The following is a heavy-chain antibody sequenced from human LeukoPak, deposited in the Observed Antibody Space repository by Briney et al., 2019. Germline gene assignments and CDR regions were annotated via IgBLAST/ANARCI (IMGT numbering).Heavy chain of an antibody. D-gene: IGHD2-15*01. J-gene: IGHJ4*02. Sequence: PGGSLRLSCAASGFTFSSYWMSWVRQAPGKGLEWVANIKQDGSEKYYVDSVKGRFTISRDNAKNSLYLQMNSLRVEDTAVYYCARAKRYCSGGSCYIGRFDYWGQGTLVTVSS. CDR2: IKQDGSEK. CDR3: ARAKRYCSGGSCYIGRFDY. CDR1: GFTFSSYW. V-gene: IGHV3-7*01.